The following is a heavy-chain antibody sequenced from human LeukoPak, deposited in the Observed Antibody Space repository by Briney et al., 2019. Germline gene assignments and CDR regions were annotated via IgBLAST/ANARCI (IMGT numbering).Heavy chain of an antibody. V-gene: IGHV3-30*18. J-gene: IGHJ6*04. D-gene: IGHD3-10*01. CDR2: ISYDGSKQ. CDR3: AKDYNYYGSGTSPQY. Sequence: PGGSLRLSCAASGFAFSSYAMHWVRQAPGKGLEWVSVISYDGSKQYYADSVKGRFSISRDNSKNTLYLQMNNLRPEDAAVYSCAKDYNYYGSGTSPQYWGKGTTVTVSS. CDR1: GFAFSSYA.